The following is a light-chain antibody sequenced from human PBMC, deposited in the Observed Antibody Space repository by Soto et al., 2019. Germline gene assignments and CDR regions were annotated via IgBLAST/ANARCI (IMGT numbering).Light chain of an antibody. J-gene: IGLJ3*02. V-gene: IGLV6-57*04. CDR3: QSYDSNNHVWV. CDR2: DEN. CDR1: RGNIASNH. Sequence: NFMLTQPHSVSESPGKTVTISCTRNRGNIASNHVQWYQQRPGSVPSTVIYDENQRPSGVPDRFSGSIDSSSNSASLSISGLKTEDEADYYCQSYDSNNHVWVFGGGTKLTVL.